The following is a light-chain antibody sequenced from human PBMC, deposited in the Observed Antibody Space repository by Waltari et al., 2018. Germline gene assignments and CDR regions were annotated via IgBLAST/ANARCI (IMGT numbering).Light chain of an antibody. J-gene: IGLJ2*01. V-gene: IGLV3-19*01. CDR3: NSRDSSGNYVV. CDR1: SLRSYY. CDR2: GKH. Sequence: SSELTQDPAVSVALGQTVRITCQGDSLRSYYASWYQQKPGQAPVLVIYGKHNRPSGIPDRFSGSSSGNTASLTITGAQAEDEADYYCNSRDSSGNYVVFGGGTKLTVL.